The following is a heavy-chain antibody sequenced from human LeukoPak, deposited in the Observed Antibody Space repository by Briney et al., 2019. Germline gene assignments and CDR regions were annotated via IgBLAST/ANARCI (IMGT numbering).Heavy chain of an antibody. Sequence: SVKLSFKASGGTFSCYAISWVRHAPGQGLEWMGGIIPNFGTANYAQKFQGRVTITTDESTSTAYMELSRLGSEETHVYYCARDGGSYYNGYWGQGNLVTVSS. D-gene: IGHD1-26*01. CDR3: ARDGGSYYNGY. V-gene: IGHV1-69*05. CDR1: GGTFSCYA. CDR2: IIPNFGTA. J-gene: IGHJ4*02.